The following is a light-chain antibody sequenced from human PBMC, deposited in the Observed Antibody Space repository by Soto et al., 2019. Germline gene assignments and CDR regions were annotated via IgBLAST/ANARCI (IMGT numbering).Light chain of an antibody. CDR1: SSNLGSNY. J-gene: IGLJ2*01. Sequence: IPVVGVSLNNYGSSSNLGSNYVYWYQQFPGTAPKCLILRNNQRPSGVPDRFSGSKSGTSASLAISGLRFEYEDEYEYAVPDQTLSCFGSALAIKVF. CDR3: AVPDQTLSCFGSALAIKV. V-gene: IGLV1-47*01. CDR2: RNN.